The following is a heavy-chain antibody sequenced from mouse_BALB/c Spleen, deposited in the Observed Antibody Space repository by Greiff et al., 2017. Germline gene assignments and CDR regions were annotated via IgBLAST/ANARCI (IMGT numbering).Heavy chain of an antibody. Sequence: EVKLMESGGGLVKPGGSLKLSCAASGFTFSSYTMSWVRQTPEKRLEWVATISSGGSYTYYPDSVKGRFTISRDNAKNTLYLQMSSLKSEDTAMYYCTREGRNSMDYWGQGTSVTVSS. V-gene: IGHV5-6-4*01. J-gene: IGHJ4*01. CDR3: TREGRNSMDY. CDR2: ISSGGSYT. CDR1: GFTFSSYT.